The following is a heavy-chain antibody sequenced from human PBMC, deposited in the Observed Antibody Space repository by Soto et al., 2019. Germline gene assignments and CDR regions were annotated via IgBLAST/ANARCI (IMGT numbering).Heavy chain of an antibody. Sequence: QVQLVESGGGVVQPGRSLRLSCAASGITFSSYGMHWVRQAPGKGLEWVAVISYDGSNKYYADSVKGRFTISRDNSKNTLYLQMNSLRAEDTAVYYCAKDAYNYYDSNYFDYWGQGTLVTVSS. J-gene: IGHJ4*02. CDR2: ISYDGSNK. D-gene: IGHD3-22*01. CDR1: GITFSSYG. V-gene: IGHV3-30*18. CDR3: AKDAYNYYDSNYFDY.